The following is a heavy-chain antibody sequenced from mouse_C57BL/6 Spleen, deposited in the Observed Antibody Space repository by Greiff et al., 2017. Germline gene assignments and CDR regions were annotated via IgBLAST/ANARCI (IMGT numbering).Heavy chain of an antibody. V-gene: IGHV1-81*01. CDR1: GYTFTSYG. Sequence: QVQLKESGAELARPGASVKMSCKASGYTFTSYGISWVKQRTGQGLEWIGEIYPRSGNTYYNEKFKGKATLTADKSSSTAYMELRSLTSEDSAVYFCARSGFTTLVATPNCWGQGPTLTVST. J-gene: IGHJ2*01. CDR2: IYPRSGNT. CDR3: ARSGFTTLVATPNC. D-gene: IGHD1-1*01.